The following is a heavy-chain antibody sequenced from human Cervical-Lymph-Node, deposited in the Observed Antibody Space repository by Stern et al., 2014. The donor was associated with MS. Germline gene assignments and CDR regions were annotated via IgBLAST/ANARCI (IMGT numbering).Heavy chain of an antibody. D-gene: IGHD1-26*01. CDR1: GGSVSGYY. V-gene: IGHV4-59*02. J-gene: IGHJ4*02. CDR2: IYYSGTT. Sequence: QLQLQESGPGLVKPSETLSITCTVSGGSVSGYYWSWIRQPPGKGLELIGYIYYSGTTNYNPSLKSRLAMSLDTSKNQFSLKLNSVTAADTAVYYCARGGRWEPDFDYWGQGTLVTVSS. CDR3: ARGGRWEPDFDY.